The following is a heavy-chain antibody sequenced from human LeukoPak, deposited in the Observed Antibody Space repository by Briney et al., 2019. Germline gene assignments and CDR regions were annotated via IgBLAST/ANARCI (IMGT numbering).Heavy chain of an antibody. CDR2: ISGSGGST. V-gene: IGHV3-23*01. J-gene: IGHJ4*02. Sequence: RTGGSLRLSCAASGFTFSSYAMSWVRQAPGKGLEWVSAISGSGGSTYYADSVKGRFTISRDNSKNTLYLQMNSLRAEDTAVYYCAKLHFIPGPFAGWGQGTLVTVSS. D-gene: IGHD3-16*01. CDR3: AKLHFIPGPFAG. CDR1: GFTFSSYA.